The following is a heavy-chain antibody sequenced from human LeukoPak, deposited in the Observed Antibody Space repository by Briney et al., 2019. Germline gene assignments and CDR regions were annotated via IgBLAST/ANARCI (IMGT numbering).Heavy chain of an antibody. D-gene: IGHD2-2*01. CDR1: GFPFSSYK. CDR2: ISSSSSTI. V-gene: IGHV3-48*04. CDR3: IPPAAGLYRTITTEYFQH. J-gene: IGHJ1*01. Sequence: GGPLSLPCEPSGFPFSSYKMNGAPQAPGKGLEGVSYISSSSSTIYYAASVKGRFTISRDNANRSVYLRMNSLRVEDTATYYCIPPAAGLYRTITTEYFQHWGQGAPVTVSS.